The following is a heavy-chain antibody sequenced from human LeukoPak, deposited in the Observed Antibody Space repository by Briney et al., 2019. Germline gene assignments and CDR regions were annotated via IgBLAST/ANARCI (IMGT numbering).Heavy chain of an antibody. J-gene: IGHJ3*02. D-gene: IGHD1-26*01. V-gene: IGHV1-18*01. Sequence: GASVKVSCKASGYTFTSYGISWVRQAPGQGLEWMGWIGAYNGHTNYAQKLQGRVTMTTDTSTSTAYMELRSLRSDDTAVYYCARGGRWELPRPYAFDIWGQGTMVTVSS. CDR3: ARGGRWELPRPYAFDI. CDR1: GYTFTSYG. CDR2: IGAYNGHT.